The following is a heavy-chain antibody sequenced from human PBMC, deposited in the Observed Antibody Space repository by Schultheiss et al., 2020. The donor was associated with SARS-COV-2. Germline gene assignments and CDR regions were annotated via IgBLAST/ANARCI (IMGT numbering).Heavy chain of an antibody. J-gene: IGHJ6*02. CDR2: IWYDGSNK. Sequence: GGSLRLSCAASGFTFSSYGMHWVRQAPGKGLEWVAVIWYDGSNKYYADSVKGRFTISRDNSKNTLYLQMNSLRAEDTAVYYCARDLWGYYYGMDVWGQGTTVTVSS. V-gene: IGHV3-33*01. CDR1: GFTFSSYG. D-gene: IGHD3-16*01. CDR3: ARDLWGYYYGMDV.